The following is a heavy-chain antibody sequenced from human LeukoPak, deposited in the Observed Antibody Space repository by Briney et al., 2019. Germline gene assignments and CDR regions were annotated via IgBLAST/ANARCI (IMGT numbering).Heavy chain of an antibody. V-gene: IGHV3-43*01. J-gene: IGHJ4*02. CDR2: ISWDGGST. Sequence: PGGSLRLSCAASGFTFDDYTMHWVRQAPGKGLEWVSLISWDGGSTYYADSVKGRLTISRVNSKNSLYLQMNSLRTEDTALYYYAKDLRPHADNYFDYWGQGPLVTVSS. CDR3: AKDLRPHADNYFDY. CDR1: GFTFDDYT.